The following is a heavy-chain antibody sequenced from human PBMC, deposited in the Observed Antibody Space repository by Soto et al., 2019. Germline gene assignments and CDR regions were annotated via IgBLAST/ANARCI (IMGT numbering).Heavy chain of an antibody. CDR2: IKWDDDK. Sequence: SGPTLVNPTQTLTLTCTVSGFSLSTDGVCVGWIRQPPGKALEWLVAIKWDDDKRYSPSLESRVTITKDTSKNQVVLTMTNMDPVDTATYYCAHRPSYCSGGSCYSGFDYWGQGTLVTVSS. CDR1: GFSLSTDGVC. D-gene: IGHD2-15*01. J-gene: IGHJ4*02. CDR3: AHRPSYCSGGSCYSGFDY. V-gene: IGHV2-5*02.